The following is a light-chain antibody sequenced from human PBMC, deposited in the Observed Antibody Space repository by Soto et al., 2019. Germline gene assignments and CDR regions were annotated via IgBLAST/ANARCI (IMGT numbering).Light chain of an antibody. CDR1: SGHRYYA. CDR2: FNSDGSH. J-gene: IGLJ1*01. CDR3: QTWGTGIPYV. Sequence: QSVLTQSPSASASLGASVNLTCTLDSGHRYYAIAWHQQRPEKGPRFLMKFNSDGSHRTGDGIPDRFSGSSSGAERYLTISSLQSEDEADYYCQTWGTGIPYVFGAGTKLTVL. V-gene: IGLV4-69*01.